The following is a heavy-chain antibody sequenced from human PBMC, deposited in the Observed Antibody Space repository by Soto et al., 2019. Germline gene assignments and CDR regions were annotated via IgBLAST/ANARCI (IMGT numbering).Heavy chain of an antibody. CDR1: GCTFRSYA. J-gene: IGHJ6*02. CDR3: ANVYSSSSYYGMDV. D-gene: IGHD6-13*01. Sequence: GGSLRLSCPASGCTFRSYAMSWFRQAPGKGLEWVSAISGSGGSTYYADSVKGRFTISRDNSKNTLYLQMNSLRAEDTAVYYCANVYSSSSYYGMDVWGQGTTVTVSS. CDR2: ISGSGGST. V-gene: IGHV3-23*01.